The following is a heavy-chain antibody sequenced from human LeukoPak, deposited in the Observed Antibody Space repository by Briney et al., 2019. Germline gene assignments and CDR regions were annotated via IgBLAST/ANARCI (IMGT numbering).Heavy chain of an antibody. CDR1: GFTVSSNY. CDR2: IYSGGST. Sequence: GGSLRLSCAASGFTVSSNYMSWVRQAPGKGLEWVSLIYSGGSTYYADSVKGRFTISRDNSKNTLYLQMNSLRAQDTAVYYCARDRRDYDSSGYYKNNYWYFDLWGRGTLITVSS. V-gene: IGHV3-53*01. J-gene: IGHJ2*01. D-gene: IGHD3-22*01. CDR3: ARDRRDYDSSGYYKNNYWYFDL.